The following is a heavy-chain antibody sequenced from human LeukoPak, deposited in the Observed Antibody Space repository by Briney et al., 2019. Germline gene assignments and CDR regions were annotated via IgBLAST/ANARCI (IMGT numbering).Heavy chain of an antibody. J-gene: IGHJ3*02. D-gene: IGHD2-2*01. CDR3: ARLGYCSSTSCYRLAFDI. Sequence: SETLSLTCTVSGGSISSSSYYWGWIRQPPGKGLEWIGSIYYSGSTYYNPSLKSRVTISVDTSKNQFSLKLSSVTAADTAVYYCARLGYCSSTSCYRLAFDIWGQGTMVTVSS. CDR1: GGSISSSSYY. V-gene: IGHV4-39*01. CDR2: IYYSGST.